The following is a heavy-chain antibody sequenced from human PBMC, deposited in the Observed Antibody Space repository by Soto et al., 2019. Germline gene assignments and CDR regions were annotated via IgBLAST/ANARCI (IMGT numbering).Heavy chain of an antibody. J-gene: IGHJ5*02. D-gene: IGHD3-22*01. CDR2: IYYSGST. V-gene: IGHV4-39*01. CDR3: ARHCYDTSGYYLNWFDP. CDR1: GGFISSRSHS. Sequence: PSETLSLTCSVSGGFISSRSHSWGWVRQPPGKGLEWIGSIYYSGSTYYNPSLKSRVTISVDTSKSQFSLKLSSVTAADTAVYYCARHCYDTSGYYLNWFDPLGQGSLVTVSS.